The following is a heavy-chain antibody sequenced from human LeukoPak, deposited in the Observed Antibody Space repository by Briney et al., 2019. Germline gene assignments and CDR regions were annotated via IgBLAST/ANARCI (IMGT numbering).Heavy chain of an antibody. Sequence: GGSLRLSCAASEFAFSSYWMSWARQAPGKGLEWVANIKQDGGQIYYLESVKGRFTVSRDNAKNSLYLQMNSLRAEDTAVYYCARLGARQMLEYWGQGTLVTVSS. CDR2: IKQDGGQI. CDR1: EFAFSSYW. J-gene: IGHJ4*02. CDR3: ARLGARQMLEY. D-gene: IGHD4-17*01. V-gene: IGHV3-7*01.